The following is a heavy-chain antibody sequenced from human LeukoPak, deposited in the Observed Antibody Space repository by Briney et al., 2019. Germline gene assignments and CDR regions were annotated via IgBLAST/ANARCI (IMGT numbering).Heavy chain of an antibody. V-gene: IGHV1-46*01. D-gene: IGHD3-16*02. CDR3: ASLEDYDYVWGSYRYTWFDP. J-gene: IGHJ5*02. Sequence: GASVKVSCKASGYTFTSYYMHWVRQAPGQGLEWMGLINPTGGSTGYAQKFQGRVTMTTDTSTSTAYMELRSLRSDDTAVYYCASLEDYDYVWGSYRYTWFDPWGQGTLVTVSS. CDR1: GYTFTSYY. CDR2: INPTGGST.